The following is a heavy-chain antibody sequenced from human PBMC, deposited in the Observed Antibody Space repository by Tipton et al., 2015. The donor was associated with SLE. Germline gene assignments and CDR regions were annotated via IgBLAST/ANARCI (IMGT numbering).Heavy chain of an antibody. CDR1: GFSISSGYY. V-gene: IGHV4-38-2*02. CDR2: IYRSGST. CDR3: ARAGDLRDGFNFALDY. J-gene: IGHJ4*02. Sequence: TLSLTCTVSGFSISSGYYWGWMRQSPGKGLEWIGSIYRSGSTYYTPSLRSRVTISLDTSMNQFSLKLTSVTAADTAVYYCARAGDLRDGFNFALDYWGQGTLVTVSS. D-gene: IGHD5-24*01.